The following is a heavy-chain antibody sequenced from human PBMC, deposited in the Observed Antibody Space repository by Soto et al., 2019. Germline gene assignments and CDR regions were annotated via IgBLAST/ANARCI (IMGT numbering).Heavy chain of an antibody. D-gene: IGHD3-22*01. J-gene: IGHJ6*02. V-gene: IGHV1-8*01. CDR1: GYTFTSYD. CDR2: MNPNSGNT. CDR3: ARRGGGYYDSSGYIRLRYYGMDV. Sequence: QVQLVQSGAEVKKPGASVKVSCKASGYTFTSYDINWVRQATGQGLEWMGWMNPNSGNTGYAQKFQGRVTMTRNTSISTAYMELSSLRSEDTAVYYCARRGGGYYDSSGYIRLRYYGMDVWGQGTTVTVSS.